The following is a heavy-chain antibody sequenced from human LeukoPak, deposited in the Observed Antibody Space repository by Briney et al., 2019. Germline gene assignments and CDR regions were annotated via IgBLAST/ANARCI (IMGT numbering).Heavy chain of an antibody. D-gene: IGHD3-10*01. CDR3: ARGSSSSTFITMVRGVDNWFDP. CDR1: GGSISSGGYS. CDR2: IYHSGST. Sequence: PSETVSLTCAVSGGSISSGGYSWSWIRQPPGKGLEWIGYIYHSGSTYYNPSLKSRVTISVDRSKNQFSLKLSSVTAADTAVYYCARGSSSSTFITMVRGVDNWFDPWGQGTLVTVSS. V-gene: IGHV4-30-2*01. J-gene: IGHJ5*02.